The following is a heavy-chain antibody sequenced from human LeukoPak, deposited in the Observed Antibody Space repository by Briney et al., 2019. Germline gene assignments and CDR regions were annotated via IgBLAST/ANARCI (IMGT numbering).Heavy chain of an antibody. V-gene: IGHV3-7*03. D-gene: IGHD3-16*01. CDR1: GFTFSSYW. Sequence: GGSLRLSRAASGFTFSSYWMNWARQAPGKGLEWVASINHNGNVNYYVDSVKGRFTISRDNAKNSLYLQMSNLRAEDTAVYFCARGGGLDVWGQGPTVTVSS. J-gene: IGHJ6*02. CDR3: ARGGGLDV. CDR2: INHNGNVN.